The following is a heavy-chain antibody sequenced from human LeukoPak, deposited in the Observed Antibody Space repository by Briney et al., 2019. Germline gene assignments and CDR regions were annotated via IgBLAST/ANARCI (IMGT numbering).Heavy chain of an antibody. Sequence: SETLSLTCTVSGGSISSYYWSWIRQPPGKGLEWSGYIYYSGSTNYNPSLKSRVTISVDTSKNQFSLKLSSVTAADTAVYYCAREGPAADFDYWGQGTLVTVSS. CDR3: AREGPAADFDY. D-gene: IGHD2-2*01. CDR1: GGSISSYY. CDR2: IYYSGST. V-gene: IGHV4-59*01. J-gene: IGHJ4*02.